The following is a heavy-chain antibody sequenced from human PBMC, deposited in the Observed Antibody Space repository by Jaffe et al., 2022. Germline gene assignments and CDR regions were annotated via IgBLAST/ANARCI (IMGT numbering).Heavy chain of an antibody. CDR2: INSDGSST. CDR3: TFWYYDFWSGIYYFDY. J-gene: IGHJ4*02. D-gene: IGHD3-3*01. CDR1: GFTFSSYW. Sequence: EVQLVESGGGLVQPGGSLRLSCAASGFTFSSYWMHWVRQAPGKGLVWVSRINSDGSSTSYADSVKGRFTISRDNAKNTLYLQMNSLRAEDTAVYYCTFWYYDFWSGIYYFDYWGQGTLVTVSS. V-gene: IGHV3-74*01.